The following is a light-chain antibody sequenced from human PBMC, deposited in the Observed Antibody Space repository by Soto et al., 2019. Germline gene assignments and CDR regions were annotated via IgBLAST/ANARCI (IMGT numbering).Light chain of an antibody. J-gene: IGKJ1*01. CDR3: QQYGSAPGT. Sequence: EIVLTQSPDILSLSPGEIATLSCRASQSVSSYLAWYQQKSGQAPRLLVYDASNRASGIPARFSGSGSGTDFTLTISSLEPEDFAVYYCQQYGSAPGTFGQGTKVDIK. CDR1: QSVSSY. V-gene: IGKV3-11*01. CDR2: DAS.